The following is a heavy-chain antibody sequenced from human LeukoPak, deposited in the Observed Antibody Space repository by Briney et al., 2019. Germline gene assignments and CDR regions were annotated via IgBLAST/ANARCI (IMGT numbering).Heavy chain of an antibody. J-gene: IGHJ4*02. CDR1: GYTVTSYY. CDR2: FDPEDGET. Sequence: ASVKVSCKASGYTVTSYYMHWVRQAPGKGLEWMGGFDPEDGETIYAQKFQGRVTMTEDTSTDTAYMELSSLRSEDTAVYYCATGSREYYPLDYWGQGALVTVSS. CDR3: ATGSREYYPLDY. V-gene: IGHV1-24*01. D-gene: IGHD3-22*01.